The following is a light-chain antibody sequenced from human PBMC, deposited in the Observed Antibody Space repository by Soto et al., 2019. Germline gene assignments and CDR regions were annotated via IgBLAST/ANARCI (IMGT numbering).Light chain of an antibody. J-gene: IGLJ2*01. CDR2: DVT. CDR3: SSYPGTSSVV. CDR1: SSDIGGYNF. Sequence: QSVLTQPASVSGSPGQSITISCTGTSSDIGGYNFVSWYQQHPGKAPKLMFYDVTNRPSGVSNRFSGSKSGNTACLTISGLEAEDESVYYCSSYPGTSSVVFGGGAALTV. V-gene: IGLV2-14*03.